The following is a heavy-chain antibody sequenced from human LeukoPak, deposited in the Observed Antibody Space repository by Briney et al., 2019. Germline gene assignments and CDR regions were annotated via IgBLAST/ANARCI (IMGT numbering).Heavy chain of an antibody. CDR2: INHSGST. D-gene: IGHD6-13*01. CDR3: ARQGRAAGEI. Sequence: PSETLSLTCVVYGGPFNGYYWSWIRQPPGKGLEWIGEINHSGSTNYNPSLKSRVTISVDTSKNQFSLKLSSVTAADTAVYYCARQGRAAGEIWGQGKMVTVSS. J-gene: IGHJ3*02. CDR1: GGPFNGYY. V-gene: IGHV4-34*01.